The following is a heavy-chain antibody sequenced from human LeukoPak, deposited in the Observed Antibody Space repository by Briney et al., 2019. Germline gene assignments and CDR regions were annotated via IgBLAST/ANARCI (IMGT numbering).Heavy chain of an antibody. CDR3: ARAKDYPYYMDV. V-gene: IGHV1-2*02. CDR1: GYTFTSYY. CDR2: INPNSGGT. J-gene: IGHJ6*03. D-gene: IGHD3-16*01. Sequence: ASVKVSCKASGYTFTSYYMHWVRQAPGQGLEWMGWINPNSGGTNYAQKFQGRVTMTRDTSISTAYMELSRLRSDDTAVYYCARAKDYPYYMDVWGKGTTVTVSS.